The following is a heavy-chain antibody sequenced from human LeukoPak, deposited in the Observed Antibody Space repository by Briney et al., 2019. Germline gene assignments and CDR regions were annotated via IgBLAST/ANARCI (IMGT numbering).Heavy chain of an antibody. J-gene: IGHJ6*03. Sequence: PSETLSLTCTVSGGSTSSGSYYWSWFRQPAEKGLEWIWRIYTSGSTYYNPSLKSRVTISADTSKNQFSLNVSSVTAADTDVYYCARATSSYFYYMDVWGKGTTVTISS. CDR2: IYTSGST. CDR1: GGSTSSGSYY. V-gene: IGHV4-61*02. D-gene: IGHD5-12*01. CDR3: ARATSSYFYYMDV.